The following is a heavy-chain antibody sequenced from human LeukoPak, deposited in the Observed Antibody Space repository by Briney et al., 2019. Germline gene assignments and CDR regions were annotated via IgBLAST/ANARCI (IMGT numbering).Heavy chain of an antibody. J-gene: IGHJ4*02. CDR2: IFPGDSGT. CDR1: GPTVTNFW. V-gene: IGHV5-51*01. Sequence: GESLKISCQVSGPTVTNFWITWVRQMPGKGLEWMGIIFPGDSGTRYSPSLQGQVTISVDKDSRTAFLQWTSLRASDTAMYYCATQKYGDYYFDYWGQGTLVTVSS. D-gene: IGHD2-21*02. CDR3: ATQKYGDYYFDY.